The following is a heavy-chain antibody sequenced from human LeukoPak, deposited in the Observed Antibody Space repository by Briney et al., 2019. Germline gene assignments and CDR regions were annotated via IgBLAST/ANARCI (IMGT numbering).Heavy chain of an antibody. Sequence: GGSLRLSCAASGFTFSTYWMNWVRQAPGKGLEWVANIKQDGSEKYYVDSVKGRFTLSRDSAKNSLYLQMNSLRAEDTAVYYCARAEWLNWYFDLWGRGNLVTVSS. CDR3: ARAEWLNWYFDL. CDR1: GFTFSTYW. V-gene: IGHV3-7*03. J-gene: IGHJ2*01. CDR2: IKQDGSEK. D-gene: IGHD3-3*01.